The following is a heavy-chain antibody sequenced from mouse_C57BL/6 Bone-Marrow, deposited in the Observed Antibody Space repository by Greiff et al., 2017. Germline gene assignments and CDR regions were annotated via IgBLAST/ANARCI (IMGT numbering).Heavy chain of an antibody. CDR3: ATIYYYGGPDY. J-gene: IGHJ2*01. CDR2: IYPRSGNT. CDR1: GYTFTSYG. V-gene: IGHV1-81*01. D-gene: IGHD1-1*02. Sequence: VQLQESGAELARPGASVKLSCKASGYTFTSYGISWVKQRTGQGLEWIGEIYPRSGNTYYNEKFKGKATLTADTSSSTAYMQLSSLTSEDSAVYFCATIYYYGGPDYWGQGTTLTVSS.